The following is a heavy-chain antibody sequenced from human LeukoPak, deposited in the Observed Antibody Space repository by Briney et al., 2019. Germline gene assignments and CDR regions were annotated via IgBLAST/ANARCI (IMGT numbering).Heavy chain of an antibody. D-gene: IGHD6-19*01. V-gene: IGHV3-48*02. CDR3: ARGDSSGWYGLDY. J-gene: IGHJ4*02. Sequence: PGGSLRLSCAASVFTFSSYSMNWVRQAPWKGLEWVSYISSSSSTIYYADSVKGRFTISRDNAKNSLYLQMNSLRDEDTAVYYCARGDSSGWYGLDYWGQGTLVTVSS. CDR2: ISSSSSTI. CDR1: VFTFSSYS.